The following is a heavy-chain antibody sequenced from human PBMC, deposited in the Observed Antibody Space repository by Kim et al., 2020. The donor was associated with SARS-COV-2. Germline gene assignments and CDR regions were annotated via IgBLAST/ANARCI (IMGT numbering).Heavy chain of an antibody. D-gene: IGHD4-4*01. CDR2: IYPGDSDT. Sequence: GESLKISCKGSGYSFSIYWIAWVRQMPGKGLEWMGIIYPGDSDTKYSPSFQGQVTISADKSISTAYLQWSSLKASDTAMYYCARQRGGYSGNLDYWGQGTLVTVSS. V-gene: IGHV5-51*01. CDR1: GYSFSIYW. J-gene: IGHJ4*02. CDR3: ARQRGGYSGNLDY.